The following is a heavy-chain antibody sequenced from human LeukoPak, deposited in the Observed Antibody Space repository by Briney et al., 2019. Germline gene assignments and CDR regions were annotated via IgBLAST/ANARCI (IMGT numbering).Heavy chain of an antibody. CDR3: ARDRPEYSSPDY. D-gene: IGHD6-6*01. J-gene: IGHJ4*02. CDR1: GFTFSSYA. V-gene: IGHV3-30*01. CDR2: ISYDGSNK. Sequence: GRSLRLSCAASGFTFSSYAMHWVRQAPGKGLEWVAVISYDGSNKYYADSVKGRFTISRDNSKNTLYPQMNSLRAEDTAVYYCARDRPEYSSPDYWGQGTLVTVSS.